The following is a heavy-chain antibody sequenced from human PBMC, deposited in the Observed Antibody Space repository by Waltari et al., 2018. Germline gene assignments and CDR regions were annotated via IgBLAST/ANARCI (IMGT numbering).Heavy chain of an antibody. CDR1: GGTFSSYA. Sequence: QVQLVQSGAEVKKPGSSVKVSCKASGGTFSSYAISWLRQAPGPGLEWMGGIVPIFGTANCAQKFQGRGTSTADESTSTAYMELSSLRSEDTAVYYCARQGSGSWYPKGAFDIWGQGTMVTVSS. J-gene: IGHJ3*02. D-gene: IGHD6-13*01. CDR3: ARQGSGSWYPKGAFDI. CDR2: IVPIFGTA. V-gene: IGHV1-69*13.